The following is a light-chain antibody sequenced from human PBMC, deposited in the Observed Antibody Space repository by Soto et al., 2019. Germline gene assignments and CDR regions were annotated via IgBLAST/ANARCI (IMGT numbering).Light chain of an antibody. J-gene: IGKJ1*01. CDR2: TIS. V-gene: IGKV3-20*01. CDR1: QDVLNNY. Sequence: DIVLTQSPGTLSLSPGERATLSCRASQDVLNNYLAWFQQKPGQAPRLLISTISTRASGIPDRFSGSGSGTHFNLTISRLEPEDFAVYYCLQFGTPPWTFGQGTKVE. CDR3: LQFGTPPWT.